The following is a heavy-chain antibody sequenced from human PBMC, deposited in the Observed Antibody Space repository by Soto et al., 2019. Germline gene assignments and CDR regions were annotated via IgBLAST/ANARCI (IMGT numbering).Heavy chain of an antibody. D-gene: IGHD6-6*01. J-gene: IGHJ2*01. CDR2: ISWNSGSI. CDR3: AKDVRSSSYWYFDL. CDR1: GFTFDDYA. V-gene: IGHV3-9*01. Sequence: GGSLRLSCAASGFTFDDYAMHWVRQAPGKGLEWVSGISWNSGSIGYADSVKGRFTISRDNAKNSLYLQMNSLRAEDTALYYCAKDVRSSSYWYFDLWGRGTLVTVSS.